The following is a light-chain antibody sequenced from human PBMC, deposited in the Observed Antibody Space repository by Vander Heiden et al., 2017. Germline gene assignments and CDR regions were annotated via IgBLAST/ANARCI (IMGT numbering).Light chain of an antibody. CDR1: QSISSY. V-gene: IGKV1-39*01. CDR3: QQSYSTPLT. CDR2: AAS. Sequence: DLQMSQSPSSLSASVGDRVTITCRASQSISSYLNGYQQKPGKAPKLLIYAASSLQSGVPSRFSGSGSGKEFTLTISSLQPEDVATYYCQQSYSTPLTFGGGTKVEIK. J-gene: IGKJ4*01.